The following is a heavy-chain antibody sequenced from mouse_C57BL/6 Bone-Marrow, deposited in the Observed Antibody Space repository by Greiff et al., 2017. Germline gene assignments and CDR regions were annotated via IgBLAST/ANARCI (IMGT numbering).Heavy chain of an antibody. CDR3: AREGLYYYWFAY. V-gene: IGHV3-6*01. CDR2: ISYDGSN. CDR1: GYSITSGYY. Sequence: DVKLVESGPGLVKPSQSLSLTCSVTGYSITSGYYWNWIRQFPGNKLEWMGYISYDGSNNYNPSLKNRISLTRDTSKNQFFLKLNSVTTEDTATYYCAREGLYYYWFAYWGQGTLVTVSA. D-gene: IGHD1-1*01. J-gene: IGHJ3*01.